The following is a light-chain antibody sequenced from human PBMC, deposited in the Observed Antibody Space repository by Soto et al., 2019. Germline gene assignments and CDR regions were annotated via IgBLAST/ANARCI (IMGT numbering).Light chain of an antibody. Sequence: EIVLTQSPGTLSVSPGDRVTLSCRASQSISINLAWYQQRPGQAPRVLIYAASTRATGIADRFSGSGSGTDFTLTISSLQPEDIGLYYCQEYNDWPRGTFGQGTKVDI. V-gene: IGKV3-15*01. CDR3: QEYNDWPRGT. J-gene: IGKJ1*01. CDR2: AAS. CDR1: QSISIN.